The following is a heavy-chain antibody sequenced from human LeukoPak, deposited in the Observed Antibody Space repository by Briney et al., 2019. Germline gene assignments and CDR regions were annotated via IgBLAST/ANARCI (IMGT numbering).Heavy chain of an antibody. V-gene: IGHV4-39*07. D-gene: IGHD4-11*01. Sequence: PSETLSLTCTVSGGSISSSSYYWGWIRQPPGKGLEWIGSIYYSGSTYYNPSLKSRVTISVDTSKNQFSLKLSSVTAADTAVYYCARDLDYSSYFDYWGQGTLVTVSS. CDR2: IYYSGST. CDR1: GGSISSSSYY. J-gene: IGHJ4*02. CDR3: ARDLDYSSYFDY.